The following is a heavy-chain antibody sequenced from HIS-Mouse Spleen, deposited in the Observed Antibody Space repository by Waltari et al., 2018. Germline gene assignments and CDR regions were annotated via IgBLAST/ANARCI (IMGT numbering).Heavy chain of an antibody. Sequence: QLQLQESGPGLVKPSETLSLTCTVSGGPISSSSYYWGWIRQPPGKGLEWIGSIYYSGSTYYNPSLKSRVTISVDTSKNQFSLKLSSVTAADTAVYYCARGYRQQLYFSGDFQHWGQGTLVTVSS. CDR3: ARGYRQQLYFSGDFQH. D-gene: IGHD6-13*01. J-gene: IGHJ1*01. CDR2: IYYSGST. CDR1: GGPISSSSYY. V-gene: IGHV4-39*07.